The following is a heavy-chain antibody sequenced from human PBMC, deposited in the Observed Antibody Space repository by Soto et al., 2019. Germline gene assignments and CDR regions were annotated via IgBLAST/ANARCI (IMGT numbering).Heavy chain of an antibody. V-gene: IGHV3-23*01. CDR1: GFTFSSYA. CDR3: AKPPAGGFGELLSHFDY. CDR2: MSGSGGST. J-gene: IGHJ4*02. Sequence: EVQLLESGGGLVQPGGSLRLSCAASGFTFSSYAMSWVRQAPGKGLEWVSAMSGSGGSTYYADSVKGRFTIPRDNSKNTLYLQMNRLRAEDTAVYYCAKPPAGGFGELLSHFDYWGQGTLVTVSS. D-gene: IGHD3-10*01.